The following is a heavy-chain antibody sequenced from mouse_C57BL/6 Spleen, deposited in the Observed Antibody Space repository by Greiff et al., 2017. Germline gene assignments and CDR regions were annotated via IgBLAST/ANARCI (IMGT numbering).Heavy chain of an antibody. CDR3: ARHEEGYGYGPWFAY. D-gene: IGHD2-2*01. V-gene: IGHV1-62-2*01. J-gene: IGHJ3*01. CDR2: FYPGSGSI. Sequence: QVQLKQSGAELVKPGASVKLSCKASGYTFTEYTIHWVKQRSGQGLEWIGWFYPGSGSIKYNEKFKDKATLTADKSASTVYLELSRLTSEDSAVXFCARHEEGYGYGPWFAYWGQGTLVTVSA. CDR1: GYTFTEYT.